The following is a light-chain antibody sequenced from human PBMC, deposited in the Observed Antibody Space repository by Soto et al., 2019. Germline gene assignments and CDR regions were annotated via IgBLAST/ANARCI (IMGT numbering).Light chain of an antibody. CDR3: SSYAGTNNFV. CDR2: EVS. Sequence: QSVLTQSPSASGSPGQSVTISCTGTSSDVGGYNYVSWYQQHPDKAPKLMIYEVSKRPSGVPDRFSGSKSGNTASLTVSGLQAEDEADYYCSSYAGTNNFVFGTGPKLTVL. V-gene: IGLV2-8*01. J-gene: IGLJ1*01. CDR1: SSDVGGYNY.